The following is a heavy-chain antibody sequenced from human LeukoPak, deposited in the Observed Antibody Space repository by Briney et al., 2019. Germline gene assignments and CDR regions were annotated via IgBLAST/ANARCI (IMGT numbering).Heavy chain of an antibody. Sequence: SETLSLTCTVSGGSISSANHFWRWVRQSPGEGLEWLGYIHYDGRAHYNPSLKSRVSMSLDMSKNHFSLSLSSVTAADTAIYYCAREVITPGDSDGFDLWGQGTMVSVSS. CDR3: AREVITPGDSDGFDL. CDR1: GGSISSANHF. J-gene: IGHJ3*01. CDR2: IHYDGRA. V-gene: IGHV4-30-4*08. D-gene: IGHD2-2*01.